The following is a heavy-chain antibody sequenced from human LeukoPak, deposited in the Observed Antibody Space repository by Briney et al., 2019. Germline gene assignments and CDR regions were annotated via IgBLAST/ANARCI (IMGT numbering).Heavy chain of an antibody. V-gene: IGHV3-11*04. CDR3: ARDMCSSTSCYLGYYGMDV. Sequence: GGSLRLSCAASGFTFSDYYMSWIRQAPGKGLEWVSYISSSGSTIYYADSVKGRFTISRDNSKNTLYLQMNSLRAEDTAVYYCARDMCSSTSCYLGYYGMDVWGQGTTVTVSS. J-gene: IGHJ6*02. CDR2: ISSSGSTI. D-gene: IGHD2-2*01. CDR1: GFTFSDYY.